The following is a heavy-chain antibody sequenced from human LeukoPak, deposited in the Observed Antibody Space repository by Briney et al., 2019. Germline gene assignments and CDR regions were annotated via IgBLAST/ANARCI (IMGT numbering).Heavy chain of an antibody. J-gene: IGHJ4*02. CDR2: ISGSGAGT. CDR1: RFTFSTYA. Sequence: GGSLRLSCAASRFTFSTYAMSWVRQAPGKGLEWVSTISGSGAGTYYADSVKGRFTISRDNSKNTLYLQMNSLRAEDTAVYYCAKEQNSKGFFDYWGQGTLVTVSS. V-gene: IGHV3-23*01. CDR3: AKEQNSKGFFDY. D-gene: IGHD4-23*01.